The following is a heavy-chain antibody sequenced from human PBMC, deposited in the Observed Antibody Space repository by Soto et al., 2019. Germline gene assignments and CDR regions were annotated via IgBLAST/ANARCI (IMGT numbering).Heavy chain of an antibody. CDR3: ARTGGDGWPQFYASLYDY. Sequence: VASVKVSCKASGYTFTGYGISWVRQAPGQGLEWMGWISAYNGNTNYAQKLQGRVTMTTDTSTSTAYMELRSLRSDDTAVYYCARTGGDGWPQFYASLYDYWGQGTLVTVSS. CDR2: ISAYNGNT. CDR1: GYTFTGYG. J-gene: IGHJ4*02. D-gene: IGHD3-16*01. V-gene: IGHV1-18*01.